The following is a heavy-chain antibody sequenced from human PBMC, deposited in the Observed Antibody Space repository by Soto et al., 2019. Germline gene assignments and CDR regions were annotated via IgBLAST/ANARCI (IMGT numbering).Heavy chain of an antibody. V-gene: IGHV3-23*01. CDR2: IDTSGHNT. J-gene: IGHJ4*02. CDR3: AKAVGEYLHFFNN. CDR1: GLTFSRYA. D-gene: IGHD3-3*02. Sequence: EVQVLESGGGLIQPGGSLRLSCAFSGLTFSRYAASWVRQAPGKGLEWVSGIDTSGHNTYYADSVKGRFTIARDNSNKTLFLQMNNLRAEDTAVYYCAKAVGEYLHFFNNWGQGILVTVSS.